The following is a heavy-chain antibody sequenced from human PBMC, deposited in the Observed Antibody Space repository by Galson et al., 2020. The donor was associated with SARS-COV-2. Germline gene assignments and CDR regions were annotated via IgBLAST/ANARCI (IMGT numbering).Heavy chain of an antibody. V-gene: IGHV4-59*01. CDR2: TYHTGGT. CDR3: ARIYSMHHSGSGFYHFDY. CDR1: GGSISSYY. Sequence: SETLSLTCTVSGGSISSYYWSWIRQPPGKRLEWIGYTYHTGGTNYNPSLESRVTISVDTSKNQFSLKLSPVTAADTAVYYCARIYSMHHSGSGFYHFDYWGQGILVTVSS. J-gene: IGHJ4*02. D-gene: IGHD3-10*01.